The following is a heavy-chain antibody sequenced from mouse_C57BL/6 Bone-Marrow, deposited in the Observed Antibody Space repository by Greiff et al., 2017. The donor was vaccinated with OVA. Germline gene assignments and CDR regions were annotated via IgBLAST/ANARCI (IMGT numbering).Heavy chain of an antibody. D-gene: IGHD3-2*02. Sequence: QVQLQQSGPELVKPGASVKISCKASGYAFSSSWMNWVKQRPGKGLEWIGRIYPGDGDTNYNGKFKGKATLTADKSSSTAYMQLSSLTSEDSAVYFCAVETAQAPRSLRWGQGTLVTVSA. V-gene: IGHV1-82*01. J-gene: IGHJ3*01. CDR1: GYAFSSSW. CDR3: AVETAQAPRSLR. CDR2: IYPGDGDT.